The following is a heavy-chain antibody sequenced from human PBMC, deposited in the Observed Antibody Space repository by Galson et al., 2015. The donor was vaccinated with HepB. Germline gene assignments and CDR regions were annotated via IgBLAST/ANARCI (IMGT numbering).Heavy chain of an antibody. J-gene: IGHJ4*02. V-gene: IGHV3-11*01. CDR3: AKGGMTTVVTEGYYFDY. CDR1: GFTFSDYY. CDR2: ISGSGSPI. D-gene: IGHD4-23*01. Sequence: SLRLSCAASGFTFSDYYMSWIRQAPGKGLEWVSYISGSGSPIYYADSVKGRFTISRDNAKNSLYLQMNSLRAEDTAVYYCAKGGMTTVVTEGYYFDYWGQGTLVTLSS.